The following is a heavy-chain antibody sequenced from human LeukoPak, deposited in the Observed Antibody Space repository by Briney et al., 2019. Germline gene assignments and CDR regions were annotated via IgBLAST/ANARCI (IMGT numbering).Heavy chain of an antibody. J-gene: IGHJ6*02. CDR1: GYTFTSYY. V-gene: IGHV1-46*01. CDR3: ARDQIVVVPAAPGYYYYYYGMDV. D-gene: IGHD2-2*01. Sequence: ASVKVSCKASGYTFTSYYMHWVRQAPGQGLEWMGIINPSGGSTSYAQKFQGRVTMTRDTSTSTVYMELSSLRSEDTAVYYCARDQIVVVPAAPGYYYYYYGMDVWGQGTTVTVSS. CDR2: INPSGGST.